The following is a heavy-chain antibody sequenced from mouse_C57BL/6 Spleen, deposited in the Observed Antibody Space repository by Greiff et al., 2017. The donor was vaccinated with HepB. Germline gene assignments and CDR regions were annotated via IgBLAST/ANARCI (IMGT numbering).Heavy chain of an antibody. V-gene: IGHV14-4*01. Sequence: VQLQQSGAELVRPGASVKLSCTASGFNIKDDYMHWVKQRPEQGLEWIGWIDPENGDTEYASKFQGKATITADTSSNTAYLQLSSLTSEDTAVYYCTTPQYYGSTRFAYWGQGTLVTVSA. CDR3: TTPQYYGSTRFAY. CDR2: IDPENGDT. J-gene: IGHJ3*01. CDR1: GFNIKDDY. D-gene: IGHD1-1*01.